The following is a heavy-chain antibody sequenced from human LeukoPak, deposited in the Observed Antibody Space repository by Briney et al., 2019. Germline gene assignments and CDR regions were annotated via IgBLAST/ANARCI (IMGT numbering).Heavy chain of an antibody. CDR2: IIPIFGTA. J-gene: IGHJ3*02. Sequence: GASVKVSCKASGYTFTSYGISWVRQAPGQGLEWMGGIIPIFGTANYAQKFQGRVTITADVSTSTAYMELSSLRSEDTAVYYCARERHRGDDAFDIWGQGTMVTVSS. D-gene: IGHD3-10*01. V-gene: IGHV1-69*13. CDR3: ARERHRGDDAFDI. CDR1: GYTFTSYG.